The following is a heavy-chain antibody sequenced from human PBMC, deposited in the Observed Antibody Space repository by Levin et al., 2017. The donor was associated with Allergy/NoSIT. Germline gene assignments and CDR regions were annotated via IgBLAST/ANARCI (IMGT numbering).Heavy chain of an antibody. J-gene: IGHJ4*02. CDR3: ARLGPWGELSFQFDK. D-gene: IGHD3-16*02. V-gene: IGHV3-21*03. CDR2: ISSSSRYI. CDR1: GFTFSTYS. Sequence: PGGSLRLSCAASGFTFSTYSMNWVRQAPGKGLEWVSSISSSSRYISYVDSVKGRFTISRDNAKNSLYLQLNSLRAEDTAVYYCARLGPWGELSFQFDKWGQGTLVTVSS.